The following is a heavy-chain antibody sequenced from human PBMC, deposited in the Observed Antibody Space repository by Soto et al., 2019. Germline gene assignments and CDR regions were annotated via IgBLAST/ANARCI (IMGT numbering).Heavy chain of an antibody. CDR3: ARHSNMLNNGFDP. D-gene: IGHD3-10*02. J-gene: IGHJ5*02. V-gene: IGHV4-39*01. CDR2: IHYTGSI. Sequence: SETLSLTCSLSGASISSTSYYWGWIRQPPGKGLQWIGSIHYTGSIDYSPSLKGRVTMSVDTSENQLSLRLNSVTAADTAVYYGARHSNMLNNGFDPWGQGTLVTVSS. CDR1: GASISSTSYY.